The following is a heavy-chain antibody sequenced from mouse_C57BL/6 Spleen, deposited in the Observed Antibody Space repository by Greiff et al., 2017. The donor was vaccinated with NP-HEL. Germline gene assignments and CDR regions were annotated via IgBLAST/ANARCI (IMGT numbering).Heavy chain of an antibody. J-gene: IGHJ4*01. CDR3: TRSEGWCYAMDY. CDR2: IDPETGGT. Sequence: QVQLQQSGAELVRPGASVTLSCKASGYTFTDYEMHWVKQTPVHGLEGIGAIDPETGGTAYNQKFKGKAILTADKSSSTAYMELRSLTSDDSAVYYCTRSEGWCYAMDYWGQGTSVTVSS. V-gene: IGHV1-15*01. CDR1: GYTFTDYE. D-gene: IGHD1-1*02.